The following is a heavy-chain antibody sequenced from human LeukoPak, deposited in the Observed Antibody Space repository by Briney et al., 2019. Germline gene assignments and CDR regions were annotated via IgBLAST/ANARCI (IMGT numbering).Heavy chain of an antibody. J-gene: IGHJ3*02. CDR1: GFTFSSYA. D-gene: IGHD6-19*01. V-gene: IGHV3-53*01. Sequence: GGSLRLSCAASGFTFSSYAMSWVRQAPGKGLEWVSVIYSGGSTYYADSVKGRFTISRDNSKNTLYLQMNSLRAEDTAVYYCARHLGGWPIGWAFDIWGQGTMVTVSS. CDR2: IYSGGST. CDR3: ARHLGGWPIGWAFDI.